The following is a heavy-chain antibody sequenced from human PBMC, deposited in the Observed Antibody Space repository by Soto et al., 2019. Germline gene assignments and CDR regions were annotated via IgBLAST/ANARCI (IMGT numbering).Heavy chain of an antibody. D-gene: IGHD2-2*01. CDR2: INAGNGNT. J-gene: IGHJ6*02. V-gene: IGHV1-3*01. CDR1: GYTFTSYA. CDR3: ATVGVVLADTLYYHYLLAV. Sequence: ASVKVSCKASGYTFTSYAMHWVRQAPGQRLEWMGWINAGNGNTKYSQKFQGRVTITRDTSASTAYMELSSLRSEDTAVYYCATVGVVLADTLYYHYLLAVCGQGTTVPVSS.